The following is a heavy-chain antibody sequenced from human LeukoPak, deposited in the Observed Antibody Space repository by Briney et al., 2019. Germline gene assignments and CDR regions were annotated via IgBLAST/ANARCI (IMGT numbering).Heavy chain of an antibody. D-gene: IGHD1-26*01. Sequence: ASVKVSCKASGYTFTSYGISWVRQAPGQGLEWMGWISAYNGNTSYAQKLQGRVTMTTDTSTSTAYMELRSLRSDDTAVYYCAREPRGAQFGYYYYGMDVWGQGTTVTVSS. J-gene: IGHJ6*02. V-gene: IGHV1-18*01. CDR3: AREPRGAQFGYYYYGMDV. CDR1: GYTFTSYG. CDR2: ISAYNGNT.